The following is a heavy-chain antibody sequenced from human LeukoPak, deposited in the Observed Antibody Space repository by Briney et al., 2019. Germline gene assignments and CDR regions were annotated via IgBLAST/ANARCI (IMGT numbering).Heavy chain of an antibody. Sequence: GGSLRLSCAASGFTFSSYTMNWVRQAPGKGLEWVSSISSGSSYIYYADSVKGRFTISRDNAKNSLYLQMNSLRAEDTALYYCARVAGGNSRYYYYYYMDVWGKGTAVTVSS. CDR3: ARVAGGNSRYYYYYYMDV. V-gene: IGHV3-21*04. CDR1: GFTFSSYT. J-gene: IGHJ6*03. CDR2: ISSGSSYI. D-gene: IGHD4-23*01.